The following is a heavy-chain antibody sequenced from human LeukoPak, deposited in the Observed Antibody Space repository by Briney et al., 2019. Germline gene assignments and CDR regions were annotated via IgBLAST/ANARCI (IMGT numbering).Heavy chain of an antibody. CDR1: GYTFTGYY. D-gene: IGHD3-10*01. J-gene: IGHJ6*03. CDR3: ARDPGQTYYYGSGGYYNYYYYYMDV. V-gene: IGHV1-2*02. CDR2: INPNSGGT. Sequence: ASVKVSCKASGYTFTGYYMHWVRQAPGQGLEWMGWINPNSGGTNYAQKLQGRVTMTTDTSTSTAYMELRSLRSDDTAVYYCARDPGQTYYYGSGGYYNYYYYYMDVWGKGTTVTISS.